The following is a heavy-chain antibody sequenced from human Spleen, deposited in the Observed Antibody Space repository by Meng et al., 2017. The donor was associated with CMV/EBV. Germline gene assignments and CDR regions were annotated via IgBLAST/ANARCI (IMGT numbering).Heavy chain of an antibody. Sequence: GESLKISCAASGFTLSSYAMHWVRQAPGKGLEWVTLIPYDGSNKYYADSVKGRFTISRDNSKNTLYLQMNSLRAEDTAVYYCAREYYDSSADYYIRLKFYFDYWGQGTLVTVSS. CDR2: IPYDGSNK. CDR3: AREYYDSSADYYIRLKFYFDY. V-gene: IGHV3-30-3*01. D-gene: IGHD3-22*01. J-gene: IGHJ4*02. CDR1: GFTLSSYA.